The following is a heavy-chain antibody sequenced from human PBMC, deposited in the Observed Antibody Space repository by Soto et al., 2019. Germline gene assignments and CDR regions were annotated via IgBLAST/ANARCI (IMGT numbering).Heavy chain of an antibody. CDR3: ARGYSSGWYPPNWFDP. CDR1: GGSISSGGYS. D-gene: IGHD6-19*01. J-gene: IGHJ5*02. V-gene: IGHV4-30-2*01. CDR2: IYHSGST. Sequence: SETLSLTCAVSGGSISSGGYSWSWIRQPPGKGLEWIGYIYHSGSTYYNPSLKSRVTISVDRSKNQFSLKLSSVTAADTAVYYCARGYSSGWYPPNWFDPWGQGTLVTVSS.